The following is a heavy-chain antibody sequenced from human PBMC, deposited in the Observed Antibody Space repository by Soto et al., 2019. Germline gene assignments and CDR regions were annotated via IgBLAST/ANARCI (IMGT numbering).Heavy chain of an antibody. D-gene: IGHD3-16*02. CDR3: ARSLSSDFNWFDP. CDR2: IYYLGGT. J-gene: IGHJ5*02. V-gene: IGHV4-39*01. Sequence: SETLSLTCTVSGGSISSSTYYWGWIRQPPGKGLEWIGSIYYLGGTYYNPSLESRVTISVDTSRTQFSLKLNSVTAADTALYFCARSLSSDFNWFDPWGQGTLVTVSS. CDR1: GGSISSSTYY.